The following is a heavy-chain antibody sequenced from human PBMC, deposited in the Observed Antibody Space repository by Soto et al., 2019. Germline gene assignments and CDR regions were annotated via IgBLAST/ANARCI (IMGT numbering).Heavy chain of an antibody. V-gene: IGHV4-30-4*01. CDR2: IYYSGST. CDR1: GGSISSGDFY. CDR3: GRARMNGFDLGSYFYGVDV. D-gene: IGHD5-12*01. Sequence: SETLSLTCSVSGGSISSGDFYWSWIRQPPGKGLEWIGYIYYSGSTYYHPSLKSRVIISLDTSENHFSLKLKSVTAADTAVYYCGRARMNGFDLGSYFYGVDVCGQGTTVTVSS. J-gene: IGHJ6*02.